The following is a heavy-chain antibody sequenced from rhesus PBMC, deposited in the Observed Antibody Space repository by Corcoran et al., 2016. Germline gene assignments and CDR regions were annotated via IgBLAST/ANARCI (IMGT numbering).Heavy chain of an antibody. CDR3: VRGGGGRPIDY. V-gene: IGHV4-106*01. Sequence: QVQLPESGPGLVKPSETLSPACPFSVGSISDTDYCTWIRPPPGNGLKCIGKIYGRSGATKYNPSLNNRFAISADTSKNQLSLKRTSVTAADTAVYYCVRGGGGRPIDYWGQGVLVTVSS. D-gene: IGHD6-25*01. CDR2: IYGRSGAT. J-gene: IGHJ4*01. CDR1: VGSISDTDY.